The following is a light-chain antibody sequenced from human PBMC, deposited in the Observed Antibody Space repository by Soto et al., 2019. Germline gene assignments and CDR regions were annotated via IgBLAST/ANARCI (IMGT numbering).Light chain of an antibody. CDR2: RDS. J-gene: IGLJ3*02. V-gene: IGLV3-9*01. CDR3: QVWDSSTRV. CDR1: NIGSKN. Sequence: SYELTQPLSVSVALGQTARITCGGNNIGSKNVHWYQQKPGQAPVLVIYRDSNRASGIPERFSGSNSGNTATLTISRAQAGDEADYYCQVWDSSTRVFGGGTKVTVL.